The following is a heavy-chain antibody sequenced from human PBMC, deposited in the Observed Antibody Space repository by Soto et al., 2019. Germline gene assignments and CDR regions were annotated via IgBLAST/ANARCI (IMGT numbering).Heavy chain of an antibody. Sequence: GGSLRLSCEASGFTFSSYRMHWVRQAPGKGLEWVTVISYDGGNQYYADSVKGRFTISRDNSKDTLYLQMHSLRSDDTAVYFCARGPITQTSFIDHWGQGTLVTVSS. V-gene: IGHV3-30-3*01. CDR2: ISYDGGNQ. CDR3: ARGPITQTSFIDH. D-gene: IGHD1-20*01. J-gene: IGHJ4*02. CDR1: GFTFSSYR.